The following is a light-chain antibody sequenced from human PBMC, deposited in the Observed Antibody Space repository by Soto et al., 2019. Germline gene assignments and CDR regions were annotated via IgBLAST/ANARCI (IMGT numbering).Light chain of an antibody. V-gene: IGKV3-15*01. CDR1: QSVSSN. CDR2: GAS. Sequence: EIVMTQSPATLSGSAGDRANLSCRASQSVSSNLAWYQQKPGQAPRLLIYGASTRATGIPARFSGSGSGTDFTLTINSLEPDDFAVYYCQQRDSWPITFGQGTRLEI. CDR3: QQRDSWPIT. J-gene: IGKJ5*01.